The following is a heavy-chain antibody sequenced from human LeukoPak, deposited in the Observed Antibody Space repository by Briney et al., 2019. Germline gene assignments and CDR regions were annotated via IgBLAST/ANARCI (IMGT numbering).Heavy chain of an antibody. D-gene: IGHD3-16*02. CDR1: GFTFSSYW. V-gene: IGHV3-7*01. Sequence: PGGSLRLSCAASGFTFSSYWMSWVRQAPGKGLEWVANIKQDGSEKYYVDSVKGRFTISRDNAKNSLYLQMNSLRAEDTAVYYCARDRIYDYVWGSYRYQYGMDVWGQGTTVTVSS. CDR2: IKQDGSEK. CDR3: ARDRIYDYVWGSYRYQYGMDV. J-gene: IGHJ6*02.